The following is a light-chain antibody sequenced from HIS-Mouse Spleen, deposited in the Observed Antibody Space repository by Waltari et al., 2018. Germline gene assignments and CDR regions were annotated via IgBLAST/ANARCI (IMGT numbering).Light chain of an antibody. CDR1: SPNIGSNY. CDR2: RNN. CDR3: AAWDDSLSGLWV. V-gene: IGLV1-47*01. J-gene: IGLJ3*02. Sequence: QSVLTQPPSASGTPGQRVTIPYSGSSPNIGSNYVYWHQQLPGTAPKPPIYRNNQRPSGVPDRFSGSKSGTSASLAISGLRSEDEADYYCAAWDDSLSGLWVFGGGTKLTVL.